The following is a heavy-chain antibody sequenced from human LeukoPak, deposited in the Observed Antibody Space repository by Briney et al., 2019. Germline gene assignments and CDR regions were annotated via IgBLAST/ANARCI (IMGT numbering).Heavy chain of an antibody. CDR1: GFTFSGYW. J-gene: IGHJ4*02. D-gene: IGHD3-22*01. CDR2: INQDGSMI. Sequence: GGSLRLSCAASGFTFSGYWMSWVRQAPGKGLEWVANINQDGSMIHYVDSAKGRFTISRDNAKNSLYLQMNYLRAEDTALYYCATSDDSSGSDWGQGTLVTVSS. V-gene: IGHV3-7*01. CDR3: ATSDDSSGSD.